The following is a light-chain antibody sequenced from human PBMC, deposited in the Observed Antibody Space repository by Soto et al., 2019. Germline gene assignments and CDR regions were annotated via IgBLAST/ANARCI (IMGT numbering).Light chain of an antibody. J-gene: IGKJ4*01. V-gene: IGKV1-9*01. CDR2: AAS. CDR1: QGISSY. Sequence: DMELTQTPSFLSAAVGDRVTITCRASQGISSYLAWYQQKPGKTPELLIYAASTLQSGVPSRFSGSGSGTEFTLTISSLQPEDFAIYYCQQLNSYPLTFGGWSKVDI. CDR3: QQLNSYPLT.